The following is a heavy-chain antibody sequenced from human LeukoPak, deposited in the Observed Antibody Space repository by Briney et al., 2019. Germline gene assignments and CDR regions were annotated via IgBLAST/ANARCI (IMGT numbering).Heavy chain of an antibody. CDR3: ARDSGGSQYHAFDY. CDR2: ISSSGSTI. CDR1: GFTFSSYE. Sequence: GGSLRLSCAASGFTFSSYEMNWVRQAPGKGLEWVSYISSSGSTIYYADSVKGRFTISRDNAKNSLHLQMNSLRAEDTAVYYCARDSGGSQYHAFDYWGQGTLVTVSS. V-gene: IGHV3-48*03. J-gene: IGHJ4*02. D-gene: IGHD2-15*01.